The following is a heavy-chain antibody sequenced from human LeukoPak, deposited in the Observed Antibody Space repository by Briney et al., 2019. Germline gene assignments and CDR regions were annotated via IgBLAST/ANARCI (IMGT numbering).Heavy chain of an antibody. V-gene: IGHV3-48*03. CDR1: GFIFSSYA. Sequence: GGSLRLSCAASGFIFSSYAMSWVRQAPGKGLEWVSYISSSGRTIYYADSVKGRFTISRDNAKNSLYLQMSSLRTEDTAVYYCSSSTAIGYWGQGTLVTVSS. CDR3: SSSTAIGY. CDR2: ISSSGRTI. J-gene: IGHJ4*02.